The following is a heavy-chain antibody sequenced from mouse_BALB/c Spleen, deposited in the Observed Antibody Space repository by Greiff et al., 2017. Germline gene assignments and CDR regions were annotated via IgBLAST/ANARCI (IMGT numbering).Heavy chain of an antibody. Sequence: EVKLMESGGGLVKPGGSLKLSCAASGFTFSSYAMSWVRQTPEKRLEWVATISSGGSYTYYPDSVKGRFTISRDNAKNTLYLQMSSLRSEDTAMYYCARHFDYGSSPFFDYWGQGTTLTVSS. CDR3: ARHFDYGSSPFFDY. CDR2: ISSGGSYT. CDR1: GFTFSSYA. J-gene: IGHJ2*01. V-gene: IGHV5-9-3*01. D-gene: IGHD1-1*01.